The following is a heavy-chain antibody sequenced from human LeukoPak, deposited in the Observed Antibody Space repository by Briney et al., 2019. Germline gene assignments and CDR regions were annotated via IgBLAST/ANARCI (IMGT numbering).Heavy chain of an antibody. CDR3: ARGEKAVAGTESDY. D-gene: IGHD6-19*01. Sequence: ASVKVSCKASGGTFSSYAISWVRQAPGQGLEWMGWISAYNGNTNYAQKLQGRVTMTTDTSTSTAYMELRSLRSDDTAVYYCARGEKAVAGTESDYWGQGTLVTVSS. CDR2: ISAYNGNT. CDR1: GGTFSSYA. V-gene: IGHV1-18*01. J-gene: IGHJ4*02.